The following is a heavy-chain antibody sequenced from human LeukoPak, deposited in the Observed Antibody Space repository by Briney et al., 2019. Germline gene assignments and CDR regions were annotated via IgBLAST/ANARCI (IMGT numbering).Heavy chain of an antibody. CDR2: INPNSGGT. J-gene: IGHJ5*02. CDR3: ARGGVLGYCSGGSCTTGFDP. D-gene: IGHD2-15*01. V-gene: IGHV1-2*02. CDR1: GYTFTGYY. Sequence: ASVKVSCKASGYTFTGYYMHWVRQAPGQGLEWMGWINPNSGGTNYAQKFQGRVTMTRDTSISTAYMELSRLRSDDTAVYYCARGGVLGYCSGGSCTTGFDPWGQGTLVTVSS.